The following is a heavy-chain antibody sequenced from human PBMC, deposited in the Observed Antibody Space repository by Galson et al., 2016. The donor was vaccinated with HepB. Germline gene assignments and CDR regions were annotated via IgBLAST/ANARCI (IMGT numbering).Heavy chain of an antibody. V-gene: IGHV3-48*03. D-gene: IGHD6-13*01. Sequence: SLRLSCAAPGFTFSRYEMNWVRQAPGKGLEWVSYISSNGATIYYADSVKGRFTISRDNPKNTLYLQMNSLKVEDTAVYYCAREMHVAAAAAFDFWGRGTLVTVSS. CDR3: AREMHVAAAAAFDF. CDR1: GFTFSRYE. CDR2: ISSNGATI. J-gene: IGHJ4*02.